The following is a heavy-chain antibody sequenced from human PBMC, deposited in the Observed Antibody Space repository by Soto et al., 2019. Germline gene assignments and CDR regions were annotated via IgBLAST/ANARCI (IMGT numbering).Heavy chain of an antibody. J-gene: IGHJ4*01. V-gene: IGHV4-31*03. CDR3: AREGYYYENSGKNAYAY. D-gene: IGHD3-22*01. Sequence: PSETLSLTCTVSGGSISSGGYYCSWIRQHPGKGLEWIGYIYYGGSTYYNPSLKIRATISEDTSNNLFSLKLSSVTAADTAVYYCAREGYYYENSGKNAYAYWGQGILVTVS. CDR2: IYYGGST. CDR1: GGSISSGGYY.